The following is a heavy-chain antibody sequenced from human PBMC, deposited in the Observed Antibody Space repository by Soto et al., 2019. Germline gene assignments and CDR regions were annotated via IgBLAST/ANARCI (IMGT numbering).Heavy chain of an antibody. Sequence: SQTLSLTCAISGDSVSSNSAAWNWIRQSPSRGLEWLGRTYYRSKWYNDYAVSVKSRITINPDTSKNQFSLQLNSVTPEDTAVYYCARVKASSGWYYDYYYGMAVWGQGTTVTVSS. CDR2: TYYRSKWYN. CDR3: ARVKASSGWYYDYYYGMAV. CDR1: GDSVSSNSAA. J-gene: IGHJ6*02. V-gene: IGHV6-1*01. D-gene: IGHD6-19*01.